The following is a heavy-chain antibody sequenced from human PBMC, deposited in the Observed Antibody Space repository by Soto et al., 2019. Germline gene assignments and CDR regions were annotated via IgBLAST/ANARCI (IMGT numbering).Heavy chain of an antibody. CDR2: ISSSSSYI. J-gene: IGHJ6*02. D-gene: IGHD3-10*01. V-gene: IGHV3-21*01. CDR3: ARDQSRGYYGSGSYFAWGPRYYYGMDV. Sequence: PGGSVRLSCAASGFTFSSYSMNWVRQAPGKGLEWVSSISSSSSYIYYADSVKGRFTISRDNAKNSLYLQMNSLRAEDTAVYYCARDQSRGYYGSGSYFAWGPRYYYGMDVWGQGTTVTISS. CDR1: GFTFSSYS.